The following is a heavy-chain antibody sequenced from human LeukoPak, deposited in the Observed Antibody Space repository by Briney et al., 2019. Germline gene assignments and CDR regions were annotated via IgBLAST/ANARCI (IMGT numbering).Heavy chain of an antibody. CDR3: ASLGYSKGYYYGMDV. CDR1: GFTFSSYW. J-gene: IGHJ6*02. V-gene: IGHV3-74*01. Sequence: PGRSLRLSCAASGFTFSSYWMHWVRQAPGKGLVWVSRINSDGSSTSYADSVRGRFTISRDNAKNTLYLQMNSLRAEDTALYYCASLGYSKGYYYGMDVWGQGTTVTVSS. D-gene: IGHD4-11*01. CDR2: INSDGSST.